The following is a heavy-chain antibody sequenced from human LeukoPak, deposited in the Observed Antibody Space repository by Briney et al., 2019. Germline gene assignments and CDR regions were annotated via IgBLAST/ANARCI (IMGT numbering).Heavy chain of an antibody. CDR1: GGSISSYY. CDR2: IFYSGST. V-gene: IGHV4-59*12. CDR3: AREWGHYYGSGSYNYGAFDI. D-gene: IGHD3-10*01. J-gene: IGHJ3*02. Sequence: SETLSLTCTVSGGSISSYYWSWIRQPPGKGLEWIGYIFYSGSTNYNPSLKSRVTISVDTSKNQFSLKLSSVTAADTAVYYCAREWGHYYGSGSYNYGAFDIWGQGTMVTVSS.